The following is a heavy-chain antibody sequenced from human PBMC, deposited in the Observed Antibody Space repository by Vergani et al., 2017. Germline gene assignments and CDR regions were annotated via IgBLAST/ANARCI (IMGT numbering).Heavy chain of an antibody. D-gene: IGHD7-27*01. CDR3: ASWGSDGFDI. Sequence: QVQLVQSGAEVKKPGASVKVSCKASGYIFTGYYIHWVRQAPRQGLERMGWINPDNGYTNSAQKFQGRVTMTRDTPISTAHMELRRLRYDDTAVYYCASWGSDGFDIWGQGTMVSVSS. V-gene: IGHV1-2*02. CDR2: INPDNGYT. CDR1: GYIFTGYY. J-gene: IGHJ3*02.